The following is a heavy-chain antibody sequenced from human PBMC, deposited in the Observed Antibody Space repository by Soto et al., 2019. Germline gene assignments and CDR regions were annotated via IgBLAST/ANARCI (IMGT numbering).Heavy chain of an antibody. D-gene: IGHD3-22*01. CDR3: ARDVNDSSGSQGFDY. CDR2: IHYSGDS. J-gene: IGHJ4*02. V-gene: IGHV4-31*03. Sequence: PSETLSLTCTVIGDSVSSNNYYWSWIRQRPGEGLEWIGYIHYSGDSYDNPSLTSRITMSMDVSKNQFSLNLRSVTAADTAIYYCARDVNDSSGSQGFDYWGQGTLVTSPQ. CDR1: GDSVSSNNYY.